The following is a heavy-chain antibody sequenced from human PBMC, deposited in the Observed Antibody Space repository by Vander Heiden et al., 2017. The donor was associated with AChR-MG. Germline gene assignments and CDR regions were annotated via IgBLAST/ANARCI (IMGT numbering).Heavy chain of an antibody. D-gene: IGHD3-3*01. V-gene: IGHV3-30*03. Sequence: QVQLVESGGGVVQPGRSLRLSCAASGFTFSSYGMHWVRQAPGKGLEWVAVISYDERHKYYADSVKGRFTISRDNSRNTLYLQMNSLRREDTAVYFCAAREELYDFLPVLDYWGQGILVTVSS. CDR3: AAREELYDFLPVLDY. J-gene: IGHJ4*02. CDR1: GFTFSSYG. CDR2: ISYDERHK.